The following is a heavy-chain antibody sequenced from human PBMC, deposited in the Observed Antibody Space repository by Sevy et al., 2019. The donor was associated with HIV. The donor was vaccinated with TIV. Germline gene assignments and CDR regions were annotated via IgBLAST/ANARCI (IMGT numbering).Heavy chain of an antibody. Sequence: GGSLRLSCAASGFTFSSYAMHWVRQAPGKGLEWVAVISYDGSNKYYADSVKGRFTISRDNSKNTLYLQMNSLRAEDTAGYYCARVTGSSWGLHYYGMDVWGQGTTVTVSS. D-gene: IGHD3-10*01. V-gene: IGHV3-30-3*01. CDR3: ARVTGSSWGLHYYGMDV. J-gene: IGHJ6*02. CDR1: GFTFSSYA. CDR2: ISYDGSNK.